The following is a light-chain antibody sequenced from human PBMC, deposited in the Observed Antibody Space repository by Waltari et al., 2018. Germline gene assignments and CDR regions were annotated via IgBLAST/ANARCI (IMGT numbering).Light chain of an antibody. Sequence: DIQMTQSPSSLSASVGDTVTITCRASQAINSYLVWYQQKPGKAPKPLIYYASKLESGVPSRFSGSGSGTDFTLTIRSLQPEDFATFYCQQYNRAPFTFGGGTRVEMK. CDR1: QAINSY. J-gene: IGKJ4*01. CDR2: YAS. CDR3: QQYNRAPFT. V-gene: IGKV1-16*01.